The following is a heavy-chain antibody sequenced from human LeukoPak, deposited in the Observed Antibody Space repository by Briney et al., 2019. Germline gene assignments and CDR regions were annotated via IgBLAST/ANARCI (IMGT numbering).Heavy chain of an antibody. CDR2: IKQDGSEK. Sequence: GGSLRLSCAASGFTFSSYWMSWVRQAPGKGLEWVANIKQDGSEKYYVDSVKGRFTISRDNAKNSLYLQMNSLRAEDTAVYYCARDEVVVVPAATLDYYYYGMDVWGQGTTVTVSS. CDR3: ARDEVVVVPAATLDYYYYGMDV. J-gene: IGHJ6*02. V-gene: IGHV3-7*03. CDR1: GFTFSSYW. D-gene: IGHD2-2*01.